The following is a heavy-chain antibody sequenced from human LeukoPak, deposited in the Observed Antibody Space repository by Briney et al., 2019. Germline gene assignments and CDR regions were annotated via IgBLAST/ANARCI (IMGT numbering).Heavy chain of an antibody. CDR1: GASISSTSHH. CDR2: IYYSGSM. J-gene: IGHJ3*01. D-gene: IGHD2-21*01. CDR3: ARHVVYDAFDV. V-gene: IGHV4-39*01. Sequence: PSETLSLTCTASGASISSTSHHWDWIRQPPGKGLEWIGSIYYSGSMYSNPSLKSRVTISVDTSKNHFSPKLSSVTAADTAVYYCARHVVYDAFDVWGQGTVVTVSS.